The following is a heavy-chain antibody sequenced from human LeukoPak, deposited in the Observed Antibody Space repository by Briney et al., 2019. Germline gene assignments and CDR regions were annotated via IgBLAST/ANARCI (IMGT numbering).Heavy chain of an antibody. CDR1: GGSSSSYY. Sequence: SETLSLTCTVSGGSSSSYYWSWLRQPAGKGLEWIGRIYTSGSTNYNPSLKSRVTMSVDTSKNQFSLKLSSVTAADTAVYYCARDRPHGGSGYFFDYWGQGTLVTVSP. J-gene: IGHJ4*02. CDR3: ARDRPHGGSGYFFDY. V-gene: IGHV4-4*07. D-gene: IGHD3-22*01. CDR2: IYTSGST.